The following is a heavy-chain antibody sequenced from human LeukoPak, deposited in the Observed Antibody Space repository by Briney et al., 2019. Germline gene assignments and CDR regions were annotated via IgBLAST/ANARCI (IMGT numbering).Heavy chain of an antibody. D-gene: IGHD3-3*01. CDR3: ARKDYDFWSGQVGGFDY. V-gene: IGHV3-7*01. CDR1: GFTFSIYC. CDR2: IKQDGSEK. J-gene: IGHJ4*02. Sequence: PGGSLRLSCAASGFTFSIYCMSWVRHAPGKGLEWVANIKQDGSEKYYVDSVKGRFTISRDNAKNSLYLQMNSLRAEDTAVYYCARKDYDFWSGQVGGFDYWGQGTLVTVSS.